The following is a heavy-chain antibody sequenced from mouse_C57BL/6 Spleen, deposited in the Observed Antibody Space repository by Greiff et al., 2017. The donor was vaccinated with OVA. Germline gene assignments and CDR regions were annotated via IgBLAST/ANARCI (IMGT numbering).Heavy chain of an antibody. J-gene: IGHJ2*01. CDR1: GFSLTSYG. D-gene: IGHD2-4*01. V-gene: IGHV2-2*01. Sequence: VQLQESGPGLVQPSQCLSITCTVSGFSLTSYGVHWVRQSPGKGLEWLGVIWSGGSTDYNAAFISRLSISKDNSKSQVFLKLNSLQADDTAIYYCARKDYDYDVVDYWGQGTTLTVSS. CDR3: ARKDYDYDVVDY. CDR2: IWSGGST.